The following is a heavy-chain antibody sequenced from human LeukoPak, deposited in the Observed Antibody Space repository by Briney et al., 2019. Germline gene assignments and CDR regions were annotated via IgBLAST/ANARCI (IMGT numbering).Heavy chain of an antibody. Sequence: ASVKVSCKVSGYTLTELSMHWVRQAPGKGLGWMGGFDPEDGETIYAQKFQGRVTMTEDTSTDTAYMELSSLRSEDTAVYYCATDGMTTVTKGAFDIWGQGTMVTVSS. J-gene: IGHJ3*02. D-gene: IGHD4-17*01. CDR3: ATDGMTTVTKGAFDI. V-gene: IGHV1-24*01. CDR2: FDPEDGET. CDR1: GYTLTELS.